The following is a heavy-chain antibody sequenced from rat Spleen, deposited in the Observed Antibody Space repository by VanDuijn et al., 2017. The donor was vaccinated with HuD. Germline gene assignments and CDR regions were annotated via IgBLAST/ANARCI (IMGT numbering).Heavy chain of an antibody. CDR2: ISYDGSST. J-gene: IGHJ2*01. D-gene: IGHD1-1*01. CDR1: GFTFSDYY. V-gene: IGHV5-29*01. Sequence: EVQLVESDGGLVQPGRSLKLSCAASGFTFSDYYMAWVRQAPTKGLEWVATISYDGSSTYYRDSVKGRFTISRDNAKSTLYLQMDSLRSEDTATYYCANQWYYFDYWGQGVMVTVSS. CDR3: ANQWYYFDY.